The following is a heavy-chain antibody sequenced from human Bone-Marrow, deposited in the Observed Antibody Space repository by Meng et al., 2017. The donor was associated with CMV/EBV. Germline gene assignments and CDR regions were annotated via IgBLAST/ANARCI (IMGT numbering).Heavy chain of an antibody. V-gene: IGHV3-23*03. CDR2: IYSGGSST. J-gene: IGHJ6*02. Sequence: GGSLRLSCAASGFTFSSYAMSWVRQAPGKGLEWVSVIYSGGSSTYYADSVKGRFTISRDNSKNTLYLQMNSLRAEDTAVYYCAKAVSRGLLEWSLGYYYGMDVWGQGTTVTVSS. CDR3: AKAVSRGLLEWSLGYYYGMDV. CDR1: GFTFSSYA. D-gene: IGHD3-3*01.